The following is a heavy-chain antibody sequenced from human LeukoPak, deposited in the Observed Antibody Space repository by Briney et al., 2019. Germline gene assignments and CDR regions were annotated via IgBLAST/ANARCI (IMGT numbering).Heavy chain of an antibody. J-gene: IGHJ4*02. CDR2: LYYSGSI. D-gene: IGHD6-19*01. Sequence: PSETLSLTCTVSGGSISSYYWSWIRQPPGKGLERIGYLYYSGSINYNPSLKSRVTISVDTSKNQFSLKLSSVTAADTAVYYCARVALVAGTYYFDYWGQGTLVTVSS. CDR1: GGSISSYY. CDR3: ARVALVAGTYYFDY. V-gene: IGHV4-59*01.